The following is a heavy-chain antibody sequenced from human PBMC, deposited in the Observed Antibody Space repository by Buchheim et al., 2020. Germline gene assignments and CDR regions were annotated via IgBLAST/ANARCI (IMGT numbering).Heavy chain of an antibody. D-gene: IGHD3-10*01. CDR3: ARGITMVRHNWFDP. CDR1: GGSFSGYY. V-gene: IGHV4-34*01. J-gene: IGHJ5*02. CDR2: INHSGST. Sequence: QVQLQQWGAGLLKPSETLSLTCAVYGGSFSGYYWSWIRQPPGKGLEWIGEINHSGSTNYNPSLKSRVTISVDTSMNQFSLKLSSVTAADTAVYYCARGITMVRHNWFDPWGQGTL.